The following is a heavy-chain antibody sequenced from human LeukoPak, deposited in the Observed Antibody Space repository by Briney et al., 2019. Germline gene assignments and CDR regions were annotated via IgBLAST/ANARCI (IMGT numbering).Heavy chain of an antibody. Sequence: AGGSLRLSCAASGFTVSSNYMSWVRQAPGKGLEWVSVIYSGGSTYYADSVKGRFTISRDNSKNTLYLQMNSLRAEDTAVYYCARDTYYDILTGYQVSDYGMDVWGQGTTVTVSS. D-gene: IGHD3-9*01. V-gene: IGHV3-66*01. CDR1: GFTVSSNY. CDR2: IYSGGST. J-gene: IGHJ6*02. CDR3: ARDTYYDILTGYQVSDYGMDV.